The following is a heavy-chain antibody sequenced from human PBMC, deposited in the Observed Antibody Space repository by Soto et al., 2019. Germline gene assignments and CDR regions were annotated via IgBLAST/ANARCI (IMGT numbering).Heavy chain of an antibody. CDR3: ARVRDCSSTSCTYYFDY. J-gene: IGHJ4*02. V-gene: IGHV1-69*06. CDR1: GGTFSSYA. CDR2: IIPIFGTA. D-gene: IGHD2-2*01. Sequence: QVQLVQSGAEVKKPGSSVKVSCKASGGTFSSYAISWVRQAPGQGLEWMGGIIPIFGTANYVQKFQGRVTITADKSTCTVYMELSRLRCEDTAVYYCARVRDCSSTSCTYYFDYWGQGTLVTVSS.